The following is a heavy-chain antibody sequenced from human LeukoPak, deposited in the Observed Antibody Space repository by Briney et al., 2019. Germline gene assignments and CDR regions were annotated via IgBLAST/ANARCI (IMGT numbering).Heavy chain of an antibody. CDR2: IWYDGSNK. CDR1: GFTFISYG. CDR3: ARELETMVRGVISSHFDY. J-gene: IGHJ4*02. D-gene: IGHD3-10*01. V-gene: IGHV3-33*01. Sequence: GGSLRLSCAASGFTFISYGMHWVRQAPGKGLEWVAVIWYDGSNKYYADSVKGRFTISRDNSRNTLYLQMNSLRAEDTAVYYCARELETMVRGVISSHFDYWGQGTLVTVSS.